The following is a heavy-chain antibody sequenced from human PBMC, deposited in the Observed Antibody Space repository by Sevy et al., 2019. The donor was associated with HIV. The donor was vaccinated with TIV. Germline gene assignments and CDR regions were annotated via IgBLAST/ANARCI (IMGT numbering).Heavy chain of an antibody. V-gene: IGHV3-7*01. Sequence: GGSLRLSCAASEFTFSSYWMSWVRQAPGKGLEWVANIKQDGSEKYYVDSVKGRFTISRDNAKNSLYLQMNSLRAEETAVYYGARSVGSYDYGMDVWGQGTTVTVSS. D-gene: IGHD1-26*01. CDR3: ARSVGSYDYGMDV. CDR2: IKQDGSEK. J-gene: IGHJ6*02. CDR1: EFTFSSYW.